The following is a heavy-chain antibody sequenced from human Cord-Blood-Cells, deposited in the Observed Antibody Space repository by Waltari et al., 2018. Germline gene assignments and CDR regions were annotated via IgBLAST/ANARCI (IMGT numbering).Heavy chain of an antibody. CDR1: GYTFTGNY. V-gene: IGHV1-2*02. D-gene: IGHD7-27*01. CDR2: INPNSGGT. Sequence: QVQLVQSGAEVKKPGASVKVSCKASGYTFTGNYRHWVRQAPGQGVEWLGWINPNSGGTNDAQEFQARVTMTRDTSISTAYMWLSRLRSDATAVYYCARDVGLGIGNWFDPWGQGTLVTVSS. CDR3: ARDVGLGIGNWFDP. J-gene: IGHJ5*02.